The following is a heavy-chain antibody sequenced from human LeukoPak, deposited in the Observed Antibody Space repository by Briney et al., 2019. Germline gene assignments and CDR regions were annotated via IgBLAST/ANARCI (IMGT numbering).Heavy chain of an antibody. Sequence: GGSLRLSCAASGFTFSSYGMSWVRQAPGKGLEWVSVIYSGGSTYYADSVRGRFTISRDNSKNTLYLQMNSLRAEDTAVYYCTRFGTFGELLYGDYWGQGTLVTVSS. CDR3: TRFGTFGELLYGDY. CDR2: IYSGGST. CDR1: GFTFSSYG. D-gene: IGHD3-10*01. V-gene: IGHV3-53*01. J-gene: IGHJ4*02.